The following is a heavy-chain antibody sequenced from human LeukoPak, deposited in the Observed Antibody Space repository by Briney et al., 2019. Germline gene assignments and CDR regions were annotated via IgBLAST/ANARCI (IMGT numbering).Heavy chain of an antibody. Sequence: GSLRLSCAASGFTFSSYAMSWVRQAPGKGLEWVSYISSSGSTIYYADSVKGRFTISTDNAKNSLYLQMNSLRAEDTAVYYCAELGITMIGGVWGKGTTVTISS. CDR2: ISSSGSTI. J-gene: IGHJ6*04. CDR3: AELGITMIGGV. D-gene: IGHD3-10*02. CDR1: GFTFSSYA. V-gene: IGHV3-48*03.